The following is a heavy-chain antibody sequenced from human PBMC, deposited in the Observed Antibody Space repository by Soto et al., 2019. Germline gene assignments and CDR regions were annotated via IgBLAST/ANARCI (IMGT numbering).Heavy chain of an antibody. D-gene: IGHD2-8*01. V-gene: IGHV4-39*01. CDR1: GASISSRDYY. CDR3: GRVMIGTSRHTDSDY. Sequence: SETLSLTCTVSGASISSRDYYWGWIRQTPGKGLEWIGNIDYNGVTYYNPSLKSRVTVSKDTSKNQFSLKVASVTAADTAIYYCGRVMIGTSRHTDSDYWGQGTQVTVSS. CDR2: IDYNGVT. J-gene: IGHJ4*02.